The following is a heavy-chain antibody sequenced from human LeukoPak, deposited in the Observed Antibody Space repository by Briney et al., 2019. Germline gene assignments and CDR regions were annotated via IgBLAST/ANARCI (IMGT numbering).Heavy chain of an antibody. CDR2: IRYDGSNK. CDR3: GGEAAASDAFDI. V-gene: IGHV3-30*02. CDR1: GFTFSSYG. D-gene: IGHD6-13*01. J-gene: IGHJ3*02. Sequence: PGGSLRLSCAASGFTFSSYGMHWVRQAPGKGLEWVAFIRYDGSNKYYADSVKGRFTISRDNSKNTLYLQMNSLRAEDTAAYYCGGEAAASDAFDIWGQGTMVTVSS.